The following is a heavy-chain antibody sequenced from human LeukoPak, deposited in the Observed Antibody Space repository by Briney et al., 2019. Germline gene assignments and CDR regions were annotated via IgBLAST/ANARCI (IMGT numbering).Heavy chain of an antibody. CDR2: INPSGGST. CDR1: GYSFTSNY. D-gene: IGHD4-11*01. J-gene: IGHJ4*02. Sequence: GASVKVSCKVSGYSFTSNYIHWVRQAPGQGLEWMGIINPSGGSTSYAQKFQGRVTMTRDTSTSTVYMELCSLRSEDTAVYYCANGAETTYFDYWGQGTLVTVSS. V-gene: IGHV1-46*01. CDR3: ANGAETTYFDY.